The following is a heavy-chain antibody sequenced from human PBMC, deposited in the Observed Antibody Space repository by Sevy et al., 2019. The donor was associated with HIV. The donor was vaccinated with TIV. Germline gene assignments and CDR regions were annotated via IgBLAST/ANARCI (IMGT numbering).Heavy chain of an antibody. D-gene: IGHD3-22*01. Sequence: GSLRLSCSASGFTFSSYAMHWVRQAPGKGLEYVSAISSNGGSTYYADSVKGRFTISRDNSKNTLYLQMSSLRAEDTAVYYRVNSIDSSGYGDAFDIWGQGTMVTVSS. CDR3: VNSIDSSGYGDAFDI. CDR2: ISSNGGST. V-gene: IGHV3-64D*06. CDR1: GFTFSSYA. J-gene: IGHJ3*02.